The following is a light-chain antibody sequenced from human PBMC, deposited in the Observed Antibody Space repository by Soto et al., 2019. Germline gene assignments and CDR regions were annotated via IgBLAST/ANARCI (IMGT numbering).Light chain of an antibody. J-gene: IGLJ2*01. CDR3: SSCTSSSPPV. CDR1: SSDIGGYNY. V-gene: IGLV2-14*03. Sequence: QSALTQPASVSGSPGQSITISCTGTSSDIGGYNYVSWYQHHPGKAPKLMIYDVSNRPSGVSNRFSGSKSGNTASLTISGLQADDEADYYCSSCTSSSPPVFGGGTKLTVL. CDR2: DVS.